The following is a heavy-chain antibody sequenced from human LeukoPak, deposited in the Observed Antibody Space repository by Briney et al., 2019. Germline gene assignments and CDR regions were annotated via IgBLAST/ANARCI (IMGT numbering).Heavy chain of an antibody. J-gene: IGHJ6*03. CDR2: IYYSGST. Sequence: SETLSLTCTVSGGSISSYYWSWIRQPPGKGLEWIGYIYYSGSTNYNPSLKSRVTISVDTSKNQFSLKLSSVTAADTAVYYCASTVTRYYYYYYMDVWGKGTTVNVSS. CDR3: ASTVTRYYYYYYMDV. V-gene: IGHV4-59*08. D-gene: IGHD4-17*01. CDR1: GGSISSYY.